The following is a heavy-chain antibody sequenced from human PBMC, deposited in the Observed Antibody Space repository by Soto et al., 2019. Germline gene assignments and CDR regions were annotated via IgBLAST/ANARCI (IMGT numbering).Heavy chain of an antibody. CDR2: ISAYNGNT. CDR1: GYTFTSYG. CDR3: ARVICTNGVCPFDY. D-gene: IGHD2-8*01. Sequence: GASVKVSCKASGYTFTSYGISWVRQAPGQGLEWMGWISAYNGNTNYAQKLQGRVTMTTDTSTSTAYMELRSLRSDDTAVYYCARVICTNGVCPFDYWGQGTLVTVSS. V-gene: IGHV1-18*04. J-gene: IGHJ4*02.